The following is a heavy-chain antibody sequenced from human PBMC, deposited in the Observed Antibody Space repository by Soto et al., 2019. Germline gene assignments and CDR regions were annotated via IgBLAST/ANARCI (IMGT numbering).Heavy chain of an antibody. CDR3: ARGPDDSDVPRWDY. CDR2: INLRGGTT. D-gene: IGHD4-17*01. V-gene: IGHV1-46*02. J-gene: IGHJ4*02. CDR1: GYNFNQYY. Sequence: QVQLVQSGAEVRKPGASVRLSCETSGYNFNQYYIHWVRQAPGQGLEWMGIINLRGGTTEYAHKFRGRVTVTGDTSTSTDYMQLSSLRPDDTAVYFCARGPDDSDVPRWDYWGQGTLVTVSS.